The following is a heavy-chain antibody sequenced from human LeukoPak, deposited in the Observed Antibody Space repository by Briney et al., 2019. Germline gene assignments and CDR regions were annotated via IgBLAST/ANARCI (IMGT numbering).Heavy chain of an antibody. D-gene: IGHD6-19*01. J-gene: IGHJ4*02. CDR2: IYYSGST. V-gene: IGHV4-59*01. CDR1: GGPISSYY. CDR3: ARGYSSGWYYFDY. Sequence: PSETLSLTCTVSGGPISSYYWSWIRQPPGKGLEWIGYIYYSGSTNYNPSLKSRVTISVDTSKNQFSLKLSSVTAADTAVYYCARGYSSGWYYFDYWGQGTLVTVSS.